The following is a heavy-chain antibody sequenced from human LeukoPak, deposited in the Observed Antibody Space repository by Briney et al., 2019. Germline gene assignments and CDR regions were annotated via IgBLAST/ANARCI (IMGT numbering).Heavy chain of an antibody. J-gene: IGHJ4*02. CDR3: ARDLRGLDY. V-gene: IGHV4-4*07. CDR1: ADSISNFW. CDR2: IHTSGGN. D-gene: IGHD3-9*01. Sequence: SETLSLTCTVSADSISNFWWNWIRLPAGKGLEWIGRIHTSGGNNYNPSLKSRVTMSVDTSKNQFSLKLSSVTAADTAVYYCARDLRGLDYWGQGTLVTVSS.